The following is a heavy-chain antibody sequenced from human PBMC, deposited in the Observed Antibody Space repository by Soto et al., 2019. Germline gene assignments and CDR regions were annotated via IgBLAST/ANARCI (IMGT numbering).Heavy chain of an antibody. Sequence: SGPTLVNPTQTLTLTCTLSGFSLSTTTVGVGWIRQPPGKALECLALIYWDNDKRYSPSLKSRLSVTKDTSKNQVVLTMTNMDPVDTGTYYCAHRLCDSSCYWDVGFFDYWGQGALVTVSS. V-gene: IGHV2-5*02. J-gene: IGHJ4*02. CDR1: GFSLSTTTVG. CDR3: AHRLCDSSCYWDVGFFDY. D-gene: IGHD2-15*01. CDR2: IYWDNDK.